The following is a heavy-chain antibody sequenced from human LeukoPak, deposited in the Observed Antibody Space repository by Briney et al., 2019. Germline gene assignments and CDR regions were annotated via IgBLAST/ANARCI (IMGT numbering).Heavy chain of an antibody. CDR3: ATVPGTPYYFDY. Sequence: ASVKVSCKASGGTFSSYTISWVRQAPGQGLEWMGGIIPIFDTAYYAQKFQGRVTITADKSTSTAYMELSSLTSEDTAVYYCATVPGTPYYFDYWGQGTLVTVSS. CDR1: GGTFSSYT. D-gene: IGHD6-13*01. V-gene: IGHV1-69*06. J-gene: IGHJ4*02. CDR2: IIPIFDTA.